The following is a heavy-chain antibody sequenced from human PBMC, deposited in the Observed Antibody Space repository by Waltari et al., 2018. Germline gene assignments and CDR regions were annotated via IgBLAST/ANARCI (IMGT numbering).Heavy chain of an antibody. Sequence: EVQLVESGGGLVQPGGSLRLSCAASGFTFSGFWMSWVRRAPGKGLEWGANIKQDGSEKYYVDSVKGRFTISRDNAKNSLYLQMNSLRAEDTAVYYCARGLGEAPFHYFDYWGQGTLVTVSS. V-gene: IGHV3-7*01. D-gene: IGHD3-10*01. CDR1: GFTFSGFW. CDR2: IKQDGSEK. CDR3: ARGLGEAPFHYFDY. J-gene: IGHJ4*02.